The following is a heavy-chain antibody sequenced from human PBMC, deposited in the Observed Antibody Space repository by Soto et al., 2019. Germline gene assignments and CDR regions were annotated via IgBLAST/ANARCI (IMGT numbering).Heavy chain of an antibody. CDR1: GFTFSDHY. Sequence: GGSLRLSCAASGFTFSDHYMDWVRQAPGKGLEWVGRTRNKANSYTTEYAASVKGRFTISRDDSKNSLYLQMNSLKTEDTAVYYCARVYYDFWSGYHFDYWGQGTLVTVSS. CDR3: ARVYYDFWSGYHFDY. D-gene: IGHD3-3*01. V-gene: IGHV3-72*01. CDR2: TRNKANSYTT. J-gene: IGHJ4*02.